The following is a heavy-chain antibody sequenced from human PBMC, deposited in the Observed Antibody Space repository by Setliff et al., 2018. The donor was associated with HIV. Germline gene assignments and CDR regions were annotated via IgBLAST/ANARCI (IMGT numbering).Heavy chain of an antibody. V-gene: IGHV3-7*01. D-gene: IGHD6-19*01. CDR2: ISPDGSER. CDR1: GFTFRSDW. Sequence: GGSLRLSCAVSGFTFRSDWMSWLRQAPGKGLEWVANISPDGSERYSVDSVKGRFTVSRDNAKTSLYLQMNSLRVEDTAVYYCAKDGSGWSQHWGQGTLVTVSS. CDR3: AKDGSGWSQH. J-gene: IGHJ1*01.